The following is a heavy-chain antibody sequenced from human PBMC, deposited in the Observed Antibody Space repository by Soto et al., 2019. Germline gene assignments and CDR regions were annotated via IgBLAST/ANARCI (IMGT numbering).Heavy chain of an antibody. V-gene: IGHV1-18*01. CDR3: ARCGNWDYASDS. D-gene: IGHD1-7*01. J-gene: IGHJ4*02. Sequence: QVQLVQSGAEVKKPGASVKVSCKASGYTFTSSGITWVRQAPGQGLEWLGWISINNGNTRYAQNVQGRVIMTTDTSTNTTYIALRSLRIDDTAVYYCARCGNWDYASDSWGQGTLVTVS. CDR1: GYTFTSSG. CDR2: ISINNGNT.